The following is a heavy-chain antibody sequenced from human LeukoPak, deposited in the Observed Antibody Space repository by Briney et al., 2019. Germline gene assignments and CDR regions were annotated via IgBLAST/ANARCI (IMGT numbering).Heavy chain of an antibody. Sequence: GGSLRLSCAASGFTFSSYAMSWVRQAPGKGLEWVSAISGSGGSTYYADSVKGRFTISRDNSKNTLYLQMNSLRAEDTAVYYCAKDPDRLLWFGELSHFDYWGQGTLVTVSS. CDR3: AKDPDRLLWFGELSHFDY. J-gene: IGHJ4*02. D-gene: IGHD3-10*01. CDR2: ISGSGGST. CDR1: GFTFSSYA. V-gene: IGHV3-23*01.